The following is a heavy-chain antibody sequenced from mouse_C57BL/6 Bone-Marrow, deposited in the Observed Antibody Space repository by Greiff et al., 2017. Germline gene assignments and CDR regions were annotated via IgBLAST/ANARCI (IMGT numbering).Heavy chain of an antibody. J-gene: IGHJ3*01. CDR2: IDPSDSYT. CDR1: GYTFTSYW. D-gene: IGHD2-5*01. Sequence: QVQLQQPGAELVMPGASVKLSCKASGYTFTSYWMHWVKQRPGQGLEWIGEIDPSDSYTNYNQKFKGKSTLTVDKSSSTAYMQLSSLTSEDSAVYYCARSPYSNFPFAYSGQGTLGTVS. V-gene: IGHV1-69*01. CDR3: ARSPYSNFPFAY.